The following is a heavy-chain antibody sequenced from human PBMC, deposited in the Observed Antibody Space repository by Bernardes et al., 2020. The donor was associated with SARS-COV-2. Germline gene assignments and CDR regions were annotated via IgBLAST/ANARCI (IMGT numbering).Heavy chain of an antibody. V-gene: IGHV3-74*01. CDR2: ITHDGSSF. CDR3: NGEDTTRDY. D-gene: IGHD2-15*01. Sequence: GGSLRLSCAASGFTFSSSWMHWVRQAPGKGLVWVSYITHDGSSFNYADSVKGRFTISRDNAKNTLYLQMNGLRPEDTAVYYCNGEDTTRDYWGQGTLVTVSS. J-gene: IGHJ4*02. CDR1: GFTFSSSW.